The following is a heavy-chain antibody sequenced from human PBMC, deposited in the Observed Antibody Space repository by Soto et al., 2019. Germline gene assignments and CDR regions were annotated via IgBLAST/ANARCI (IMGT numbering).Heavy chain of an antibody. CDR2: ITGSGGSP. V-gene: IGHV3-23*01. J-gene: IGHJ4*02. Sequence: GGLLRLSCAASGCTISSYAMTWVSKAPGKGLEWVSSITGSGGSPYYADSVKGRFTISRDRSKSTLYLQMNSLRAGDTAVYYCAKVLGEYCSNGVCSHVGYYFDYWGQGTLVTVSS. D-gene: IGHD2-8*01. CDR1: GCTISSYA. CDR3: AKVLGEYCSNGVCSHVGYYFDY.